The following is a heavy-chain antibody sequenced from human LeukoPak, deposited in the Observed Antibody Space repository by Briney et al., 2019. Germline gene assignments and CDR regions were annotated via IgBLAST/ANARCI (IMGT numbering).Heavy chain of an antibody. CDR2: INHSGST. CDR3: TRDPGRYFDWLVVDY. V-gene: IGHV4-34*01. CDR1: GGSFSGYY. D-gene: IGHD3-9*01. Sequence: SETLSLTCAVYGGSFSGYYWSWIRQPPGKGLEWIGEINHSGSTNYNPSLKSRVTISIDTSKNQFSLKLSSVTAADTAVYYCTRDPGRYFDWLVVDYWGQGTLVTVSS. J-gene: IGHJ4*02.